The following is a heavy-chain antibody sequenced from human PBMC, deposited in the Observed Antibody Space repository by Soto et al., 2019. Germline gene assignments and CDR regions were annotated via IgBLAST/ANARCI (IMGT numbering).Heavy chain of an antibody. D-gene: IGHD5-12*01. CDR1: GFTFSNYD. CDR3: ARAPPGYRGYAFPS. CDR2: IGTAGDT. V-gene: IGHV3-13*01. J-gene: IGHJ5*02. Sequence: GGSLRLSCAASGFTFSNYDIHWVRQATGKGLEWVSAIGTAGDTYYSGSVRGRFTISRENAFSSLYLQMDSLRAEDTAMYFCARAPPGYRGYAFPSWGPGPLVTVSS.